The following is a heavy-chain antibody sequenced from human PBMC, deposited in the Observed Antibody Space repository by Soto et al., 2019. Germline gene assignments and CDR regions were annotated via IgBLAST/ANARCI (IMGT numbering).Heavy chain of an antibody. J-gene: IGHJ4*02. CDR2: VNPNGGGT. D-gene: IGHD3-22*01. CDR1: GYTFNDYY. Sequence: ASVKVSCKASGYTFNDYYIHWVRQAPGQGLEWMGWVNPNGGGTNYAQRFHGRVTMTRDTSINTAYMELSRLRSGDTAVFYRVTRDHYYPTSGYMDIDYWGQGTLVTVSS. V-gene: IGHV1-2*02. CDR3: VTRDHYYPTSGYMDIDY.